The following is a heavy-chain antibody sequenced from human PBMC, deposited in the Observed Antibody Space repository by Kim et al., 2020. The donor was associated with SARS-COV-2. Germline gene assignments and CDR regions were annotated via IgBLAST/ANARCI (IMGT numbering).Heavy chain of an antibody. Sequence: GGSLRLSCAASGFTFSASAMHWVRQASGKGLEWVGRIRSKPNNYASSYAASVTGRFTISRADSTNTVYLQMDSLKTDDTAVYFCSRHSGKHGDRGFDNWGQGTVVTVSS. J-gene: IGHJ4*02. CDR1: GFTFSASA. CDR2: IRSKPNNYAS. V-gene: IGHV3-73*01. CDR3: SRHSGKHGDRGFDN. D-gene: IGHD4-17*01.